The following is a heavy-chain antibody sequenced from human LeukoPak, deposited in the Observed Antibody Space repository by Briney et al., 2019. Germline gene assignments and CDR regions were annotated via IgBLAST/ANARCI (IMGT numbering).Heavy chain of an antibody. Sequence: GGSLRLSCAASGFTFSSYAMHWVRQAPGKGLEWVAVISYDGSNKYYADSVKGRFTISRDNSKNTLYLQMNSLRAEDTAVYYCAGGYSSGWSNFDYRGQGTLVTVSS. J-gene: IGHJ4*02. CDR2: ISYDGSNK. D-gene: IGHD6-19*01. CDR3: AGGYSSGWSNFDY. V-gene: IGHV3-30*04. CDR1: GFTFSSYA.